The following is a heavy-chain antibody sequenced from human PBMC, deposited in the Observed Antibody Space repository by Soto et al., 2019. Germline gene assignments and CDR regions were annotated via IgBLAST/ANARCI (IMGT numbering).Heavy chain of an antibody. CDR3: ARDQGGTTLYYHGMDV. J-gene: IGHJ6*02. V-gene: IGHV3-30-3*01. CDR2: ISYDGSNK. D-gene: IGHD1-7*01. CDR1: GFTFSSYA. Sequence: QVQLVESGGGVVQPGRSLRLSCAASGFTFSSYAMHWVRQAPGQGLEWVALISYDGSNKYYADSVKGRFTISRDNSKNTLYLQMNSLRPEDTAVYHCARDQGGTTLYYHGMDVWGQGTTVNVSS.